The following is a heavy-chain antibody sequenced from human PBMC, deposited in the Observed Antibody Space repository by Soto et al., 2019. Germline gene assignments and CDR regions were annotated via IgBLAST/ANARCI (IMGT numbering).Heavy chain of an antibody. Sequence: SSETLSLTCAVYGGSFSGYYWSWIRQPPGNGLEWIGEINHSGSTNYNPSLKSRVTISVDTSKNQFSLKLSSVTAADTAVYYCARIGAAAGMYYYYYGMDVWGQGTTVTVSS. CDR3: ARIGAAAGMYYYYYGMDV. CDR2: INHSGST. D-gene: IGHD6-13*01. J-gene: IGHJ6*02. CDR1: GGSFSGYY. V-gene: IGHV4-34*01.